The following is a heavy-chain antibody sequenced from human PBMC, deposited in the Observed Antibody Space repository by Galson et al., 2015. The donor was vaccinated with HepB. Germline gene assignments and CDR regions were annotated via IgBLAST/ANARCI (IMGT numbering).Heavy chain of an antibody. CDR3: ALTLYDSTGQFDY. Sequence: SLRLSCAASGLTFSSYWMNWVRQAPGKGLEWVANIRGNGSAKYYVGSVEGRFTISRDNAKNSMQLQMNSLRAEDTALYFCALTLYDSTGQFDYWDQGTVVTVSS. CDR1: GLTFSSYW. V-gene: IGHV3-7*03. J-gene: IGHJ4*02. CDR2: IRGNGSAK. D-gene: IGHD3-22*01.